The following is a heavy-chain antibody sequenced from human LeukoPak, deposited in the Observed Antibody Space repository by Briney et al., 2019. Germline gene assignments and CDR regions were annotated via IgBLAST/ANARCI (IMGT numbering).Heavy chain of an antibody. Sequence: GESLKISCKGSGCTFASYWIGWVRQMPGKGLEWMGIIYPADSDTRYSPSFQGQVTISADKSITTAYLQWSSLKASDTAMYYCARAAAGSGRYYYYGMDVWGQGTTVTVSS. CDR1: GCTFASYW. V-gene: IGHV5-51*01. D-gene: IGHD6-13*01. J-gene: IGHJ6*02. CDR3: ARAAAGSGRYYYYGMDV. CDR2: IYPADSDT.